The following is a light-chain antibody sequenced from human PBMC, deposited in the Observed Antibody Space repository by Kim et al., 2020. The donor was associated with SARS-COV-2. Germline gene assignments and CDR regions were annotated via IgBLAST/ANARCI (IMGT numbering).Light chain of an antibody. J-gene: IGKJ1*01. CDR3: LQHRSYPRS. CDR1: QNIINN. V-gene: IGKV1-17*01. CDR2: ASS. Sequence: VEDRVTISFRASQNIINNLGWYQQRPGKTPKRLFYASSSLQNGVPSRFSGNVSVTEFSLTISSLQPEDFATYYCLQHRSYPRSFGQETKVYIK.